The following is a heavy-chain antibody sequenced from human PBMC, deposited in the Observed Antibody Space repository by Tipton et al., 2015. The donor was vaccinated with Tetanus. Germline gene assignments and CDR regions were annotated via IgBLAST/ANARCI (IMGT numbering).Heavy chain of an antibody. CDR1: GGPFSGYY. J-gene: IGHJ4*02. V-gene: IGHV4-34*01. Sequence: TLSLTCAVYGGPFSGYYWSWIRQPPGKGLEWIGEINHSGSTNYNPSLKSRVTISVDTSKNQFSLKLSSVTAADTAVYYCASLENYWGQGTLVTVSS. CDR2: INHSGST. CDR3: ASLENY.